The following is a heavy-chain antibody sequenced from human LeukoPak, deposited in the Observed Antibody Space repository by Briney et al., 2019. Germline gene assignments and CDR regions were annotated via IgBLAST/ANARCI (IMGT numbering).Heavy chain of an antibody. J-gene: IGHJ2*01. Sequence: SETLSLTCTVSGDSISSYYWNWIRQPPGKGLEWIGYISGSTNYNPSLKSRVTISVDTSKNQFSLKLSSVTAADTALYYCARAPRYSSQGLWHRQENHHWYFDLWGRGTLVTVSS. CDR1: GDSISSYY. D-gene: IGHD6-13*01. CDR2: ISGST. CDR3: ARAPRYSSQGLWHRQENHHWYFDL. V-gene: IGHV4-59*01.